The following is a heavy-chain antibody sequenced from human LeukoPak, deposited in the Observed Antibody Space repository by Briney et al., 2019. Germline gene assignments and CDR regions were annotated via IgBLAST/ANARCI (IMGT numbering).Heavy chain of an antibody. V-gene: IGHV3-23*01. CDR2: ISGSGGDT. CDR3: ARDLHYYVAMDV. J-gene: IGHJ6*02. D-gene: IGHD3-10*02. CDR1: GFTFNIYA. Sequence: TGGSLRLSCAASGFTFNIYAMNWVRQAPGKGLEWVSAISGSGGDTYYADSVKGRFTISRDNSKNTVYLQMNSLRAEDTAIYYCARDLHYYVAMDVWGQGTTVTVPS.